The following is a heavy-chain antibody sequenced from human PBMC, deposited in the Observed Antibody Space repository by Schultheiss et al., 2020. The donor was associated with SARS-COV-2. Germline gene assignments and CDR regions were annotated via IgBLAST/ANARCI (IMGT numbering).Heavy chain of an antibody. CDR1: GFTFSSYS. J-gene: IGHJ4*02. D-gene: IGHD1-7*01. V-gene: IGHV3-48*02. Sequence: GGSLRLSCATSGFTFSSYSMNWVRQAPGKGLEWVSYISSSSSYIYYADSVKGRFTISRDNAKNSLYLQMNSLRDEDTAVYYCARVGLGESYNWNYVLDYWGQGTLVNVSS. CDR3: ARVGLGESYNWNYVLDY. CDR2: ISSSSSYI.